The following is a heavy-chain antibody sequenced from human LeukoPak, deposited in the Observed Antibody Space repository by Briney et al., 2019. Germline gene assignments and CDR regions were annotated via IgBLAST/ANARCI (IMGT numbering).Heavy chain of an antibody. J-gene: IGHJ4*02. V-gene: IGHV4-4*02. CDR3: ARDLGYCSGGRCDDS. Sequence: SETLSLTCAVSGGPISSSNWWSWVRQPPGKGLEWIGDYYHSASTNYYPSLKSRVTILLDKAKNQFSLKLSSVTAADTAVYYCARDLGYCSGGRCDDSWGQGTLVTV. CDR1: GGPISSSNW. CDR2: YYHSAST. D-gene: IGHD2-15*01.